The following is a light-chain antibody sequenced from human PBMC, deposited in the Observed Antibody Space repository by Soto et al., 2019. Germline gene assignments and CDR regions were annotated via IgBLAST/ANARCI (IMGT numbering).Light chain of an antibody. J-gene: IGKJ4*01. Sequence: DIQMTQSPSTLSGSVGDRVTITCRASQTISSWLAWYQQKPGKAPKLLIYDASSLQSGVPSRFSGSGAGTEVTLTISSLQPGDVATYYCQQSYNTPLTFGGGTKVDIK. CDR1: QTISSW. CDR2: DAS. V-gene: IGKV1-39*01. CDR3: QQSYNTPLT.